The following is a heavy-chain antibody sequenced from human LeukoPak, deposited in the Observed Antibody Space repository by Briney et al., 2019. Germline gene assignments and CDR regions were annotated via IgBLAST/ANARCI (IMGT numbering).Heavy chain of an antibody. V-gene: IGHV6-1*01. CDR3: ARDTSLDPLKTHSDLRLGELSSYYYYYGMDV. CDR2: TYYRSKWYN. CDR1: GDSVSSNSAA. D-gene: IGHD3-16*02. Sequence: SQTLSLTCAISGDSVSSNSAAWNWIRQSPSRGLEWLGRTYYRSKWYNDYAVSVKSRITINPDTSKNQFSLQLNSVTAADTAVYYCARDTSLDPLKTHSDLRLGELSSYYYYYGMDVWGQGTTVTVSS. J-gene: IGHJ6*02.